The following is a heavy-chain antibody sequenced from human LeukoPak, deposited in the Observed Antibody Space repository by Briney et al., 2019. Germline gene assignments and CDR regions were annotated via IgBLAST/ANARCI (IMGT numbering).Heavy chain of an antibody. CDR3: ARSHDYGDYEFDY. CDR1: GGSISSGGYY. D-gene: IGHD4-17*01. CDR2: IYYSGST. J-gene: IGHJ4*02. Sequence: SETLSLTCTVSGGSISSGGYYWSWIRQHSGKGLEWIGYIYYSGSTYYNPSLKSRVTISVDTSKNQFSLKLSSVTAADTAVYYCARSHDYGDYEFDYWGQGTLVTVSS. V-gene: IGHV4-31*03.